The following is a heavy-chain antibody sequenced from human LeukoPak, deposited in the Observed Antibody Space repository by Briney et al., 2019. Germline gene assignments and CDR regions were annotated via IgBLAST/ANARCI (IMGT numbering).Heavy chain of an antibody. V-gene: IGHV4-59*01. CDR2: IHSSGST. CDR3: ARDIREVGESHYFDY. J-gene: IGHJ4*02. CDR1: GFSITTYY. D-gene: IGHD1-26*01. Sequence: PSETLSLTCTVSGFSITTYYWSWIRQSPGNGLEWIGQIHSSGSTTYNPSLKSRVTISVDTSKNQFSLHLSSVTAADTAVYYCARDIREVGESHYFDYWGQGILVTVTS.